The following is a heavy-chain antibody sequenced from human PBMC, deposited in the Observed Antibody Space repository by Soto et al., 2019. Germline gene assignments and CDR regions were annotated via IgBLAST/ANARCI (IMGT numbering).Heavy chain of an antibody. CDR2: IIPMFGTT. V-gene: IGHV1-69*13. D-gene: IGHD1-26*01. CDR3: AREALGATWDY. CDR1: VGTFSSYV. J-gene: IGHJ4*02. Sequence: QVQLVQSGAEVKRPGSSVKVSCKASVGTFSSYVFDWVRQTPGQGLEWMGRIIPMFGTTDYAQKFQGRVTISADESTTTAYMELSSLRSDDTAVYYCAREALGATWDYWGQGTLVTVSS.